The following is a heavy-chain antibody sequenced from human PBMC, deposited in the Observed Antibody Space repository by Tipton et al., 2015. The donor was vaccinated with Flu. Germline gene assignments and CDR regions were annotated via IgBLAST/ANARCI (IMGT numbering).Heavy chain of an antibody. CDR3: GTRLVSTCDH. D-gene: IGHD5/OR15-5a*01. CDR2: IMTNDEGLVT. CDR1: GFSFSSVW. Sequence: SLRLSCVGSGFSFSSVWMNWVRQAPGGGLEWIGRIMTNDEGLVTEYGAAAKGRFFISRDDSRNMVFLQMNSLKTADTGVYYCGTRLVSTCDHWGQGTLVTVAS. J-gene: IGHJ4*02. V-gene: IGHV3-15*07.